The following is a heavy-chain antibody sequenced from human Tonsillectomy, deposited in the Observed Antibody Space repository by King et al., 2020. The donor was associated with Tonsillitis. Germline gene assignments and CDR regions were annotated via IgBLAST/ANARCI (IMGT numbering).Heavy chain of an antibody. J-gene: IGHJ4*02. V-gene: IGHV5-51*01. Sequence: QLVQSGAEVKKPGESLKISCKGSGYSFTSYWIAWVRQMPGRGLEWVGIIYPGDSDTRYSPSFQGQGTFSADKSISPAYLQWRSLKASDTAMFYCARQVDYYDSSGYRRYFDYWGQGTLVTVSS. D-gene: IGHD3-22*01. CDR1: GYSFTSYW. CDR3: ARQVDYYDSSGYRRYFDY. CDR2: IYPGDSDT.